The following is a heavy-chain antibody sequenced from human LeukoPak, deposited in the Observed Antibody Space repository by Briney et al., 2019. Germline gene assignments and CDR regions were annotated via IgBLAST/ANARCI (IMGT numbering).Heavy chain of an antibody. D-gene: IGHD3-9*01. CDR1: GGSFSGYY. Sequence: KSSETLSLTCAVYGGSFSGYYWSWIRQPPGKGLEWIGEINHSGSTNYNPSLKSRVTISVDTSKNQFSLKLSSVTAADTAAYYCARTRRYFDWLPYGEYFQHWGQGTLVTVSS. CDR3: ARTRRYFDWLPYGEYFQH. V-gene: IGHV4-34*01. J-gene: IGHJ1*01. CDR2: INHSGST.